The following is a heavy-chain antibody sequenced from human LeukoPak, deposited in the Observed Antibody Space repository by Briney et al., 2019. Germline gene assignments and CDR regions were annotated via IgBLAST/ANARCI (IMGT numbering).Heavy chain of an antibody. CDR3: ARVDSSGYYYYLDY. V-gene: IGHV1-24*01. D-gene: IGHD3-22*01. CDR1: GYTLTELS. Sequence: ASVKVSCKVSGYTLTELSMHWVRQAPGKGLEWMGGFDPEDGETIYAQKFQGRVTITADKSTSTAYMELSSLRSEDTAVYYCARVDSSGYYYYLDYWGQGTLVTVSS. CDR2: FDPEDGET. J-gene: IGHJ4*02.